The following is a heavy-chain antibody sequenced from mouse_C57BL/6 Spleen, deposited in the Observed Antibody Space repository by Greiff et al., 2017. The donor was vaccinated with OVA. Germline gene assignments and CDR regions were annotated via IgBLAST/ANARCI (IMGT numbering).Heavy chain of an antibody. CDR2: ISDGGSYT. D-gene: IGHD2-3*01. V-gene: IGHV5-4*01. Sequence: EVQRVESGGGLVKPGGSLKLSCAASGFTFSSYAMSWVRQTPEKRLEWVATISDGGSYTYYPDNVKGRFTISRDNAKNNLYLQMSHLKSEDTAMYYCARDKGDGYSDAMDYWGQGTSVTVSS. CDR1: GFTFSSYA. CDR3: ARDKGDGYSDAMDY. J-gene: IGHJ4*01.